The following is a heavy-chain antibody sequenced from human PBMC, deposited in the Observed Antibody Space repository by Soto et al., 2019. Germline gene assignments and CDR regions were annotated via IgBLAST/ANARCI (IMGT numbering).Heavy chain of an antibody. CDR2: IKEDGSET. Sequence: GSLRLSCAASGFSFSGYWMSWVRQAPGKGLEWLANIKEDGSETSYVDSVKGRFTISRDNSKDSLYLQMSGLRAEDTAVYYCVTSGGSGRSGSYEVFDIWGQGTMVTVSS. V-gene: IGHV3-7*01. CDR3: VTSGGSGRSGSYEVFDI. J-gene: IGHJ3*02. D-gene: IGHD3-10*01. CDR1: GFSFSGYW.